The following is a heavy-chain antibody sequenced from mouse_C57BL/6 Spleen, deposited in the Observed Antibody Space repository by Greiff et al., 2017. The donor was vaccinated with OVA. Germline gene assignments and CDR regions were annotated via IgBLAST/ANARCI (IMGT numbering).Heavy chain of an antibody. D-gene: IGHD2-3*01. J-gene: IGHJ1*03. CDR2: ISNLAYSI. Sequence: EVQLMESGGGLVQPGGSLKLSCAASGFTFSDYGMAWVRQAPRKGPEWVAFISNLAYSIYYADTVTGRFTISRENAKNTLYLEMSSLRSEDTAMYYCARHDGGYFDVWGTGTTVTVSS. CDR1: GFTFSDYG. V-gene: IGHV5-15*01. CDR3: ARHDGGYFDV.